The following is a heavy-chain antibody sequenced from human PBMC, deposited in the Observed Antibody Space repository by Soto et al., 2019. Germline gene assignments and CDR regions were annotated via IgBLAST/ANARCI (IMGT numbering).Heavy chain of an antibody. CDR3: ARLRGYDFWSGPKERNNWFDP. V-gene: IGHV5-51*01. J-gene: IGHJ5*02. CDR1: GYSFTSYW. CDR2: IYPGDSDT. Sequence: PGESLKISCKGSGYSFTSYWIGWVRQMPGKGLEWMGIIYPGDSDTRYSPSFQGQVTISADKSISTAYLQWSSLKASDTAVYYCARLRGYDFWSGPKERNNWFDPWGQGTLVTVSS. D-gene: IGHD3-3*01.